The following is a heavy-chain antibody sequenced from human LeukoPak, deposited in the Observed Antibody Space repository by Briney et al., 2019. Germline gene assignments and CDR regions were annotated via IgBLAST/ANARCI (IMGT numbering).Heavy chain of an antibody. Sequence: SVKVSCKASGGTFSSYAISWVRQAPGQGLEWMGRIIPILGIANYAQKFQGRVTITADKSTSTAYMELSSLRSEDTAVYYCARDQGEDYYYGMDVWGQGTTVTVSS. CDR2: IIPILGIA. V-gene: IGHV1-69*04. CDR1: GGTFSSYA. CDR3: ARDQGEDYYYGMDV. J-gene: IGHJ6*02.